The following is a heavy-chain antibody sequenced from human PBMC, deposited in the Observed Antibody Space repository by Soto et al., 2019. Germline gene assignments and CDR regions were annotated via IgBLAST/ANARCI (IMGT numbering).Heavy chain of an antibody. CDR3: ASSGYCSGGSCSYPQYYYYGMDV. J-gene: IGHJ6*02. V-gene: IGHV1-69*12. CDR2: IIRIFGTA. D-gene: IGHD2-15*01. Sequence: QVQLVQSGAEVKKPGSSVKVSCKASGGTFSSYAISWVRQAPGQGLEWMGGIIRIFGTADYAQKFQGRVTITADDSTSTAYMELSSLRSEDTAVYYCASSGYCSGGSCSYPQYYYYGMDVWGQGTTVTVSS. CDR1: GGTFSSYA.